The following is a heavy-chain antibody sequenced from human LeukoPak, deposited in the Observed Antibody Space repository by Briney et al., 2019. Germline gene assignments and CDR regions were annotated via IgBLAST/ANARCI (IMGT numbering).Heavy chain of an antibody. CDR3: ARATWTYSSGPGAFDI. Sequence: SETLSLTCTVSGGSISSGSYYWSWIRQPAGKGLEWIGRIYTSGSTNYNPSLKSRVTISVDTSKNQFSLKLSSVTAADTAVYYCARATWTYSSGPGAFDIWGQGTMVTVSS. J-gene: IGHJ3*02. D-gene: IGHD6-19*01. CDR2: IYTSGST. CDR1: GGSISSGSYY. V-gene: IGHV4-61*02.